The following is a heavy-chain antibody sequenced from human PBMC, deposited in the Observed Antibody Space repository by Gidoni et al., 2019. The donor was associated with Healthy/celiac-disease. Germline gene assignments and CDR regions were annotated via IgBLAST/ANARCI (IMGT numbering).Heavy chain of an antibody. J-gene: IGHJ4*02. CDR3: ARGLPIDY. D-gene: IGHD2-15*01. V-gene: IGHV3-21*01. Sequence: EVQLVESGGGLVKPGGSLSLSCAASGFTFSSYSMNWVRQAPWKGLEWVSSISSSSSYIYYAGSVKGRFTISRDNAKNSLYLQMNSLRAEDTAVYYCARGLPIDYWGQGTLVTVSS. CDR1: GFTFSSYS. CDR2: ISSSSSYI.